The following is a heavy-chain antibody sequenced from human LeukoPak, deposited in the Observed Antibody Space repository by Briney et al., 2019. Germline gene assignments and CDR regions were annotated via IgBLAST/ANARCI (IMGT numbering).Heavy chain of an antibody. V-gene: IGHV3-49*04. CDR3: TRGSEGFTAYDDY. D-gene: IGHD5-12*01. CDR1: GFNVGDYA. Sequence: PGRSLRLSCTVSGFNVGDYAMSWVRQAPGKGLEWVGFIRRKTFGGTADYAASVEGRFTISRDDSHSTVYLQMNGLKTEDTGVYYCTRGSEGFTAYDDYWGQGTLVTVSS. J-gene: IGHJ4*02. CDR2: IRRKTFGGTA.